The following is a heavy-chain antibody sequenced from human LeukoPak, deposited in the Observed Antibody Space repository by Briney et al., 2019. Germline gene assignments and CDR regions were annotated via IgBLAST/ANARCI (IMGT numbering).Heavy chain of an antibody. CDR1: GFIFSTYS. V-gene: IGHV3-21*04. D-gene: IGHD3-22*01. CDR3: AKDRGRYYDSSGYYWGYYFDS. CDR2: ISSSGTFI. J-gene: IGHJ4*02. Sequence: GGSLRLSCAASGFIFSTYSMNWVHQAPGKGLEWVSSISSSGTFIYYADSVKGRFTISRDNANNSLYLLMNSLSAGDTAVYYCAKDRGRYYDSSGYYWGYYFDSWGQGILVTVST.